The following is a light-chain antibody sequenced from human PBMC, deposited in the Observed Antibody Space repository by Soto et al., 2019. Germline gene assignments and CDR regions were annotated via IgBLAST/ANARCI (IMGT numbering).Light chain of an antibody. V-gene: IGLV2-8*01. CDR1: SSDIGDYGY. Sequence: QSALTQPASVSGSVGQSITISCTGSSSDIGDYGYVSWYQQHPGKAPKLMIYEVSKRPSGVPDRFSGSKSGNTASLTVSGLQAEDEADYYCSSYGGYNNVIFGGGTKLTVL. J-gene: IGLJ2*01. CDR3: SSYGGYNNVI. CDR2: EVS.